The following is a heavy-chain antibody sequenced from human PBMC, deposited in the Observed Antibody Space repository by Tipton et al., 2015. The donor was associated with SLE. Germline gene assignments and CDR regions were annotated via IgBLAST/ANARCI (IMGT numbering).Heavy chain of an antibody. Sequence: SLRLSCAASGFTFSSYSMNWVRQAPGKGLEWVSSISSSSSYRYYADLEKGRFTISRDNAKNSLYLQMNSLRAEDTAVYYCSTSRDFWSGYPDYWGQGILVTVSS. CDR1: GFTFSSYS. CDR3: STSRDFWSGYPDY. J-gene: IGHJ4*02. D-gene: IGHD3-3*01. V-gene: IGHV3-21*03. CDR2: ISSSSSYR.